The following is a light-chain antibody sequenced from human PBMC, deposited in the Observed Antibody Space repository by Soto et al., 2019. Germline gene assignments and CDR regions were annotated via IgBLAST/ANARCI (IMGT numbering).Light chain of an antibody. Sequence: DIQMTQSPSTLPASVGDRVTITCRASQSISNWLAWYQQKPGTAPKVLIYHASNLQSGVPSRFSGSGSGTEFTLTIRTLKPDDSATYYCHKYNSYSFGQGTKVDIQ. J-gene: IGKJ1*01. V-gene: IGKV1-5*01. CDR1: QSISNW. CDR2: HAS. CDR3: HKYNSYS.